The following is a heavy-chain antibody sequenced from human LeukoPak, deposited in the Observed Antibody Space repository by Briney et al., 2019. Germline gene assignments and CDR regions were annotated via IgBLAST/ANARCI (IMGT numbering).Heavy chain of an antibody. CDR3: ATAPYCSGGRCYPQDS. Sequence: GGSLRLSCAASGFAVSSNHMSWVRQAPVKGLECVSVIYSAGGTYYADSVKGRFTISRDNSKNTLYLQMNSLRAEDTAVYYCATAPYCSGGRCYPQDSWGQGTLVTVSS. CDR2: IYSAGGT. D-gene: IGHD2-15*01. V-gene: IGHV3-53*01. CDR1: GFAVSSNH. J-gene: IGHJ4*02.